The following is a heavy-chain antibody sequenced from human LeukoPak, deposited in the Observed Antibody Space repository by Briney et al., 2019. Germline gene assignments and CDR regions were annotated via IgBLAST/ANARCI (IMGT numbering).Heavy chain of an antibody. J-gene: IGHJ6*03. CDR2: IKQDGSDK. D-gene: IGHD6-13*01. CDR1: GFTFTTYW. CDR3: ASVYSSSWYKSYYYYMDV. Sequence: GGSLRLSCAASGFTFTTYWMTWVRQAPGKGVEWVANIKQDGSDKYYVDSVKGRFTISRDNAKNSLYLQMNSLRAEDTAVYYCASVYSSSWYKSYYYYMDVWGKGTTVTVSS. V-gene: IGHV3-7*01.